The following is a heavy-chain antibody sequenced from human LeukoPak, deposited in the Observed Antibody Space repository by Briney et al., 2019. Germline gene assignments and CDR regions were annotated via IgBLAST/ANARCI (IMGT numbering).Heavy chain of an antibody. V-gene: IGHV4-34*01. Sequence: PSETLSLTCAVYGGSFSGYYWSWIRQPPGKGLEWIGEINHSGSTNYNPSLKSRVTISVGTSKNQFSLKLSSVTAADTAVYYCARRRGNWGYNEFDYWGQGTLVTVSS. CDR2: INHSGST. CDR1: GGSFSGYY. D-gene: IGHD7-27*01. CDR3: ARRRGNWGYNEFDY. J-gene: IGHJ4*02.